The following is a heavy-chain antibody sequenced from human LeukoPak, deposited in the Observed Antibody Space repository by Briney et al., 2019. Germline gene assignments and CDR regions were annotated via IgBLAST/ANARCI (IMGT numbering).Heavy chain of an antibody. CDR1: GGSLRNDY. J-gene: IGHJ4*02. Sequence: SETLSVTCTVSGGSLRNDYWSCIRQPPGKGLEWIGHIYYSGSTNYNVSLKSRVTISIDMSKNQFSLKLSSVTAADTAVYYCGRYQLPDFWGQGTLVTASS. CDR2: IYYSGST. D-gene: IGHD1-7*01. V-gene: IGHV4-59*01. CDR3: GRYQLPDF.